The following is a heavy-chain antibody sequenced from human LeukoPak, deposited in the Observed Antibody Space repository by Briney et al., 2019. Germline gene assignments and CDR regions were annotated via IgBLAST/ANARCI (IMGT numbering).Heavy chain of an antibody. V-gene: IGHV4-30-4*01. Sequence: PSETLSLTCTVSGGSISSGDYYWSWIRQPPGKGLEWIGYIYYSGSTYYNPSLKSRVTISVDTSKNQFSLKLSSVTAADTAVYYCAREPHSSSSPWYFDYWGQGTLVTVSS. CDR3: AREPHSSSSPWYFDY. CDR2: IYYSGST. D-gene: IGHD6-13*01. J-gene: IGHJ4*02. CDR1: GGSISSGDYY.